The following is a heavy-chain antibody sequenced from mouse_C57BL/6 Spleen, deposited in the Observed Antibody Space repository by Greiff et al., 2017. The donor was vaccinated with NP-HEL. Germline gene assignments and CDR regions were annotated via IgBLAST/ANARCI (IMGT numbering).Heavy chain of an antibody. CDR1: GYAFSSSW. CDR2: IYPGDGDT. D-gene: IGHD2-12*01. CDR3: ARGGNDNYFDY. Sequence: LQESGPELVKPGASVKISCKASGYAFSSSWMNWVKQRPGKGLEWIGRIYPGDGDTNYNGKFKGKATLTADKSSSTAYMQLSSLTSEDSAVYFCARGGNDNYFDYWGQGTTLTVSS. J-gene: IGHJ2*01. V-gene: IGHV1-82*01.